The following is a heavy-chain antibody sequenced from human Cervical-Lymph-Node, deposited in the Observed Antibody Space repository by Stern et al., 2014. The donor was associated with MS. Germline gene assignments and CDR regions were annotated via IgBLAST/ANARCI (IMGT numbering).Heavy chain of an antibody. J-gene: IGHJ3*02. Sequence: QVQLVQSGAEVKKPGASVKVSCKASGYTFTSYGISWARLAPGLGLERKGWMSSYNCNTNYAQKLQGRVTMTTDTSTSTAYMELRSLRSDETAVYYCARGLLGSENAFDIWGQGTMVTVSS. D-gene: IGHD2-15*01. V-gene: IGHV1-18*01. CDR3: ARGLLGSENAFDI. CDR1: GYTFTSYG. CDR2: MSSYNCNT.